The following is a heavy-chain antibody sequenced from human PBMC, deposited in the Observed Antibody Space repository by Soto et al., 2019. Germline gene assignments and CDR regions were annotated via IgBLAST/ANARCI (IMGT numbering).Heavy chain of an antibody. J-gene: IGHJ6*02. Sequence: GSLRLSCAASGFTFSSYAMSWVRQAPGKGLEWVSAISGSGGSTYYADSVKGRFTISRDNSKNTLYLQMNSLRAEDTAVYYCAKDSTDIVLKWHSLDYGMDVWGQGTTVTVSS. V-gene: IGHV3-23*01. CDR1: GFTFSSYA. D-gene: IGHD2-8*01. CDR3: AKDSTDIVLKWHSLDYGMDV. CDR2: ISGSGGST.